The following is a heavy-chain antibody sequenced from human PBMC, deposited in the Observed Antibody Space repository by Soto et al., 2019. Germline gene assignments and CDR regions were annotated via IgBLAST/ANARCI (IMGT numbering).Heavy chain of an antibody. J-gene: IGHJ5*02. Sequence: GASGKVSCKASGYTFTRYAMHWVRQAPGQRLEWMGWIDAGNGKTKYSQEFQGRVTITRDKSTSTAYMELSSLRSEDTAVYYCARDSGPYGDYVSWFDPWGQGTLVTVSS. CDR1: GYTFTRYA. V-gene: IGHV1-3*03. CDR2: IDAGNGKT. CDR3: ARDSGPYGDYVSWFDP. D-gene: IGHD4-17*01.